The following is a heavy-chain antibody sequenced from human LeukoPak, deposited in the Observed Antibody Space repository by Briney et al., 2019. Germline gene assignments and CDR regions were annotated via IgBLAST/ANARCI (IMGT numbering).Heavy chain of an antibody. CDR3: ARDATTATGWVYMDV. V-gene: IGHV3-21*01. J-gene: IGHJ6*03. Sequence: GGSLRLSCAASGFTFSNYSMNWVRQAPGKGLEWVSSISSRSSYIYYANSVKGRFTISRDNAKNSLYLQMNSLRAEDTALYYCARDATTATGWVYMDVWGKGTTVTISS. CDR2: ISSRSSYI. D-gene: IGHD6-13*01. CDR1: GFTFSNYS.